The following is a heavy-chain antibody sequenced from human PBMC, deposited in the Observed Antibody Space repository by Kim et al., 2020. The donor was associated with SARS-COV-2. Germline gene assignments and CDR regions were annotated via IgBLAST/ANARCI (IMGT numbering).Heavy chain of an antibody. D-gene: IGHD2-15*01. CDR1: GGTFSSYA. CDR2: IIPIFGTA. CDR3: ARGGCSGGSCYLYGAYYYYGMDV. Sequence: SVKVSCKASGGTFSSYAISWVRQVPGQGLEWMGGIIPIFGTANYAQKFQGRVTITADKSTSTAYMELSSLRSEDTAVYYCARGGCSGGSCYLYGAYYYYGMDVWGQGTTVTVSS. J-gene: IGHJ6*02. V-gene: IGHV1-69*06.